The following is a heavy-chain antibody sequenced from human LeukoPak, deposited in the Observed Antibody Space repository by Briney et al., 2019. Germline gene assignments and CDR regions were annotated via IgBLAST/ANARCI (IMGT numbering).Heavy chain of an antibody. CDR2: INPNSGGT. J-gene: IGHJ6*02. V-gene: IGHV1-2*02. CDR1: GYTFTGYY. CDR3: ARERGSYYYYGMDV. Sequence: ASGKVSCKASGYTFTGYYMHWVRQAPAQGLEWMGWINPNSGGTNYAQKFQGRVTMTRDTSISTAYMELSRLRSDDTAVYYCARERGSYYYYGMDVWGQGTTVTVSS.